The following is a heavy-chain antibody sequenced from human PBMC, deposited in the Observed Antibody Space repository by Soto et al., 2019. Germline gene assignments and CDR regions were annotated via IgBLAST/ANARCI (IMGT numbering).Heavy chain of an antibody. CDR2: IWYDGSNK. Sequence: PGGSLRLSCAASGFTFSSSGMHWVRQAPGKGLEWVAVIWYDGSNKYYADSVKGRFTISRDNSKNTLYLQMNSLRAEDTAVYYCATHMVRGEHDAFDIWGQGTMVTVSS. CDR1: GFTFSSSG. V-gene: IGHV3-33*01. CDR3: ATHMVRGEHDAFDI. J-gene: IGHJ3*02. D-gene: IGHD3-10*01.